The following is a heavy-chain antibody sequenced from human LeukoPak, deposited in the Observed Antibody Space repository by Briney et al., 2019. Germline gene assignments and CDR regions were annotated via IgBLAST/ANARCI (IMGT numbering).Heavy chain of an antibody. Sequence: GGSLRLSCAASGFTSISYAMSWVRQAPGKGLEWVSAISGSGGSIYYADSVKGRFTVSRDNSKNTLYLQMNTLRAEDTAVYYCAKDEDARPMYFQDWGQGTLVTVSS. D-gene: IGHD3-10*02. J-gene: IGHJ1*01. CDR3: AKDEDARPMYFQD. V-gene: IGHV3-23*01. CDR2: ISGSGGSI. CDR1: GFTSISYA.